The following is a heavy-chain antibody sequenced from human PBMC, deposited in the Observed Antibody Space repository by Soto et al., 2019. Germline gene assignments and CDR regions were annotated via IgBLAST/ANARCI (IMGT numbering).Heavy chain of an antibody. D-gene: IGHD6-6*01. CDR3: AKNREQLPHWYFDL. V-gene: IGHV3-9*01. CDR1: GFTFDDYA. CDR2: SSWNSGSI. J-gene: IGHJ2*01. Sequence: EVQLVESGGGLVKPGRSLRLSCAASGFTFDDYAMHWVRQAPGKGLEWVSGSSWNSGSIGYADSVKGRFTISRDNAKNSLYLQMNGLRAEDTALYYCAKNREQLPHWYFDLWGRGTLVTVSS.